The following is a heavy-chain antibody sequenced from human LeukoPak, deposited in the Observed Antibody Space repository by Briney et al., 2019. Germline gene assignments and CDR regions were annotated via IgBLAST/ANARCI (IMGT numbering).Heavy chain of an antibody. CDR1: GGSFSGYY. CDR3: ARGGWVRLFDY. CDR2: INHSGST. J-gene: IGHJ4*02. D-gene: IGHD3-10*01. Sequence: SETLSLTCTLYGGSFSGYYWSWIRQPPGKGLEWIGEINHSGSTNYNPSLKSRVTISVDTSKNQFSLKLSSVTAADTAVYYCARGGWVRLFDYWGQGTLVTVSS. V-gene: IGHV4-34*01.